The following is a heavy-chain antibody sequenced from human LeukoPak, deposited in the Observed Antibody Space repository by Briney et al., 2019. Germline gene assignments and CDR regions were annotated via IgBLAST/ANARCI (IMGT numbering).Heavy chain of an antibody. CDR2: INPYNGNT. J-gene: IGHJ4*02. CDR3: ARVYGSGGHFDY. V-gene: IGHV1-18*01. Sequence: ASVKVSCKASGYTFTNYGISWVRQAPGQGLEWMGWINPYNGNTNYAQKFQDRVTLSIDTFTSTAFMELRSLRSDDTAVYYCARVYGSGGHFDYWGQGTLVTVSS. CDR1: GYTFTNYG. D-gene: IGHD3-10*01.